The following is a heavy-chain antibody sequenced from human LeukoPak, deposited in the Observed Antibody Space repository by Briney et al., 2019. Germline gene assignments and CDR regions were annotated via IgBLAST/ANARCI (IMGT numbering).Heavy chain of an antibody. CDR3: ATTPSTDCSSTSCYGFDY. V-gene: IGHV1-69*04. J-gene: IGHJ4*02. CDR1: GGTFSSYA. D-gene: IGHD2-2*01. Sequence: SVKVSCKASGGTFSSYAISWVRQAPGQGLEWMGRIIPILGIANYAQKFQGRVAITADKSTSTAYMELSSLRSEDTAVYYCATTPSTDCSSTSCYGFDYWGQGTLVTASS. CDR2: IIPILGIA.